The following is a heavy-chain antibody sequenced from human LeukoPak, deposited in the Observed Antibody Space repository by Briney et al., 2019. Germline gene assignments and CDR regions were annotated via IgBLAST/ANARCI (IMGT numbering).Heavy chain of an antibody. V-gene: IGHV1-2*02. CDR1: GYTFNGYY. CDR2: INPNSGGT. CDR3: ARDGSFPNYYDSSAMDA. J-gene: IGHJ6*03. D-gene: IGHD3-22*01. Sequence: ASVKVSCKASGYTFNGYYIHWVRQAPGQGLEWMGWINPNSGGTNYAQKFQGRVTMTRDTSISTAYMELSRLRSDDTAVYYCARDGSFPNYYDSSAMDAWGKGTTVTISS.